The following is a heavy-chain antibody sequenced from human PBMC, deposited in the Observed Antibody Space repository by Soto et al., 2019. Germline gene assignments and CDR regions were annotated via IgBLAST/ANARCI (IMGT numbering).Heavy chain of an antibody. V-gene: IGHV4-39*01. Sequence: QLQLQESGPGLVKPSETLSLTYTVSGGSITSSSYYWGWIRQPPGKGLEWIASIYYSGSIYYNPSLKSRVTMSVDTSKNQFSLKVRSVTATDTAVYYCARLLYDSRGYYYFDYWGQGTLVTVSS. CDR2: IYYSGSI. D-gene: IGHD3-22*01. CDR1: GGSITSSSYY. CDR3: ARLLYDSRGYYYFDY. J-gene: IGHJ4*02.